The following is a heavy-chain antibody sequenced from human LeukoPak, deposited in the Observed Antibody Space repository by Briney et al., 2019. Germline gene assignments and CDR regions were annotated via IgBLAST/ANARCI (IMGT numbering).Heavy chain of an antibody. J-gene: IGHJ6*02. D-gene: IGHD6-13*01. CDR1: GFTFSSYE. CDR3: AREVRSWPGVYYYYYYGMDV. CDR2: ISSNGSTI. V-gene: IGHV3-48*03. Sequence: GVSLRLSCAASGFTFSSYEMNWVRQAPGKGLEWVSYISSNGSTIYYADSVKGRFTISRDNAKNSLYLQMNSLRAEDTAVYYCAREVRSWPGVYYYYYYGMDVWGQGTTVTVSS.